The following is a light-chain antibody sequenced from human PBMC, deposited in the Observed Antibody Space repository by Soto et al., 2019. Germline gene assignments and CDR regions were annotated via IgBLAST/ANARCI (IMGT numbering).Light chain of an antibody. CDR2: TNN. J-gene: IGLJ2*01. CDR1: TSNIGSNA. V-gene: IGLV1-44*01. CDR3: AAWDDSLNGVV. Sequence: VVTQPPSTSGTPGQRVTISCSGSTSNIGSNAVNWYLQLPGTAPKLLIHTNNQRPSGVPDRFSGSKSGTSASLAIGGLQSEDEADYYCAAWDDSLNGVVFGGGTKLTVL.